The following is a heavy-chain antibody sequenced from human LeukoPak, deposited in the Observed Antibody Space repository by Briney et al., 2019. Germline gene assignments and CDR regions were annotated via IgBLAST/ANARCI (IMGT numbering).Heavy chain of an antibody. V-gene: IGHV1-69*05. D-gene: IGHD7-27*01. CDR2: IIPIFGTA. J-gene: IGHJ4*02. Sequence: SVKVSCKASGCTFSSYAISWVRQAPGQGLEWMGRIIPIFGTANYAQKFQGRVTITTDESTSTAYMELSSLRSEDTAVYYCARGLSWGSEEFDYWGQGTLVTVSS. CDR1: GCTFSSYA. CDR3: ARGLSWGSEEFDY.